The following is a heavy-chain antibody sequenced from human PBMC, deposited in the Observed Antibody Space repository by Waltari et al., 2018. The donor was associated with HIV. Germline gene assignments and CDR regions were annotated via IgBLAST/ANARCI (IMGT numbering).Heavy chain of an antibody. D-gene: IGHD3-10*01. CDR3: ARGGFYGSGSKVN. V-gene: IGHV3-7*04. CDR1: GFTFSSYW. Sequence: EVQLVESGGGLGQPGGSLSVSCAASGFTFSSYWTSWVRQAPGKGLEWVANIKQDGSEKYYVDSVNGRFTISRDNAENSLYLQMNSLRAEDTAVYYCARGGFYGSGSKVNWGQGTLVTVSS. J-gene: IGHJ4*02. CDR2: IKQDGSEK.